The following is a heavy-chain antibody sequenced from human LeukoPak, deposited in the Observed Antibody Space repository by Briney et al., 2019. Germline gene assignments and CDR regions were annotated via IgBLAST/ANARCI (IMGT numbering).Heavy chain of an antibody. D-gene: IGHD2-2*02. J-gene: IGHJ6*03. Sequence: SETLSLTRTVSGGSISSYYWSWIRQPARKRLEWVGRIYTSGSTNYNLSLKSRVTMSVDTSKNHSSLKLSSVTAADTAVYYCARDVVDYCSSTSCYTGTYYYYYMDVWGKGTTVTVSS. CDR1: GGSISSYY. CDR3: ARDVVDYCSSTSCYTGTYYYYYMDV. V-gene: IGHV4-4*07. CDR2: IYTSGST.